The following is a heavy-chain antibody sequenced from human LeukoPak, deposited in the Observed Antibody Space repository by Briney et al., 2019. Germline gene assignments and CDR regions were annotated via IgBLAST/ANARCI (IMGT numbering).Heavy chain of an antibody. J-gene: IGHJ3*02. V-gene: IGHV1-8*01. D-gene: IGHD5-24*01. CDR3: ARWVEVKDGAFDI. CDR1: GYTFTSYD. Sequence: GASVKVSRKASGYTFTSYDINWVRQATGQGLEWMGWMNPNIGNTGYAQKFQGRVTMTRNTSISTAYMELSSLRSEDTAVYYCARWVEVKDGAFDIWGQGTMVTVSS. CDR2: MNPNIGNT.